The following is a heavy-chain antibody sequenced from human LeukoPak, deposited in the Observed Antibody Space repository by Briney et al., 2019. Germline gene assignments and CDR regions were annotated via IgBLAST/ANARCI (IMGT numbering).Heavy chain of an antibody. V-gene: IGHV1-2*06. CDR2: INPNSSGT. Sequence: ASVKVSCKASGYTLTAYYLHWVRQAPGQGLEWMGRINPNSSGTTYAQKFQGRVTMTGDTSIGTAYMELSSLRSDDTAVYYCARPYYESSGLYVDAFDIWGQGTMVTVSS. CDR3: ARPYYESSGLYVDAFDI. D-gene: IGHD3-22*01. J-gene: IGHJ3*02. CDR1: GYTLTAYY.